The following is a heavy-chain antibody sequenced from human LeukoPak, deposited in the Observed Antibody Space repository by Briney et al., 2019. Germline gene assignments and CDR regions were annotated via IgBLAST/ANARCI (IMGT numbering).Heavy chain of an antibody. CDR2: ISSSSSYT. V-gene: IGHV3-11*06. J-gene: IGHJ4*02. CDR1: GFTFSDYY. CDR3: AKSDTAMVRRIYYFDY. D-gene: IGHD5-18*01. Sequence: PGGSLRLSCAASGFTFSDYYMSWIRQAPGKGLEWVSYISSSSSYTNYADSVKGRFTISRDNAKNSLYLQMNSLRAEDTAVYYCAKSDTAMVRRIYYFDYWGQGTLVTVSS.